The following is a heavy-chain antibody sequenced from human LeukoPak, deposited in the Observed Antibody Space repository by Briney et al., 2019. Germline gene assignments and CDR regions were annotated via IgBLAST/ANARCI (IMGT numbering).Heavy chain of an antibody. Sequence: PGGSLRLYCAASGFTFNDYYMNWLRQAPGKGLEWVSSISRGGNSIYYAASVKGRFTISRDNTKNSLYLLMNSLRAEDTAIYYCARDQYLDYRGQGTLVTVSS. CDR3: ARDQYLDY. CDR2: ISRGGNSI. CDR1: GFTFNDYY. J-gene: IGHJ4*02. V-gene: IGHV3-11*01.